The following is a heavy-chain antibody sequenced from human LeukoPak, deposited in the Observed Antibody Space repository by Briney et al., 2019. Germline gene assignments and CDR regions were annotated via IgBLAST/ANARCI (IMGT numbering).Heavy chain of an antibody. D-gene: IGHD6-19*01. Sequence: GGSLRLSCAASGFTFYNYAMAWVRHAPGKGLESVSTISESGTSTYYADSVKGRFTISRDNSKNTLFLQMNGLRAEDTAVYYCAKRGRSGWSGNWFDPWGQGTLVTVSS. V-gene: IGHV3-23*01. CDR1: GFTFYNYA. CDR3: AKRGRSGWSGNWFDP. CDR2: ISESGTST. J-gene: IGHJ5*02.